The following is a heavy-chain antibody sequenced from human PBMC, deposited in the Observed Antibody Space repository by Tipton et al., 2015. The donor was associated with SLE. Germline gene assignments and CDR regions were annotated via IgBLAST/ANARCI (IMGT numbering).Heavy chain of an antibody. D-gene: IGHD6-6*01. J-gene: IGHJ4*02. CDR2: IYYSGST. V-gene: IGHV4-59*11. CDR3: ARGRFEYSSLLLDY. CDR1: GGSISSHY. Sequence: TLSLTCTVSGGSISSHYWSWIRQPPGKGLEWIGYIYYSGSTYYNPSLKSRVTISVDTSKNQFSLKLSSVTAADTAVYYCARGRFEYSSLLLDYWGQGTLGTVSS.